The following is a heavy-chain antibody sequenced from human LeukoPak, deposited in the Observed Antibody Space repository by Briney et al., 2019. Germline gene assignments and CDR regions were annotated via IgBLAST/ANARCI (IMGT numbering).Heavy chain of an antibody. J-gene: IGHJ6*02. Sequence: PGGSLRLSCAASGFIFSNYWMHWVRQVPGKGLVWVSHINSGGSVTNYADSVKGRFTFSRDNAKSTVYLQMNSLRAEDTAVYYCERDYHYSLDVWGQGTTVTVSS. CDR3: ERDYHYSLDV. V-gene: IGHV3-74*01. CDR2: INSGGSVT. CDR1: GFIFSNYW.